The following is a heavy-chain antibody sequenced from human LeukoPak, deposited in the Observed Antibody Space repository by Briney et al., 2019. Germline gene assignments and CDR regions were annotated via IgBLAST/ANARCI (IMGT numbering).Heavy chain of an antibody. Sequence: SETLSLTCTVSGGSISSGDYYWSWIRQPPGKGLEWIGYIYYSGSTYYNPSLKSRVTISVDTSKNQFSLKLSSVTAADTAVYYCARESIAARPGNFDYWGQGTLVTVSS. J-gene: IGHJ4*02. V-gene: IGHV4-30-4*08. CDR2: IYYSGST. D-gene: IGHD6-6*01. CDR1: GGSISSGDYY. CDR3: ARESIAARPGNFDY.